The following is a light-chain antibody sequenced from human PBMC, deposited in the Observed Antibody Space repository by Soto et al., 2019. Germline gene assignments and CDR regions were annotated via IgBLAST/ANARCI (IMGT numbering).Light chain of an antibody. CDR3: QQRSSLPLT. J-gene: IGKJ1*01. V-gene: IGKV3-11*01. CDR2: DAS. CDR1: QSVNTY. Sequence: EIVLTQSPATLSLSPGERVSLSCRASQSVNTYFAWYQQKPGQAPRLLIYDASSRATGIPARFIGSGAGTDFTLTISSLEAEDFAMYCCQQRSSLPLTFGHRTRVEI.